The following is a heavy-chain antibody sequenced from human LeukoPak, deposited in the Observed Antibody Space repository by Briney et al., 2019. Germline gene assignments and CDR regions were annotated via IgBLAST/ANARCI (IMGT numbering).Heavy chain of an antibody. CDR3: AKSGTYYYDTSGYYFDY. D-gene: IGHD3-22*01. CDR1: GFTFHDFA. Sequence: PGRSLRLSCVASGFTFHDFAMHWVRQAPGKGLEWVSGINWNSGSTGYADSVKGRFTISRDNAKNSLYLQMNSLRAEDTAVYYCAKSGTYYYDTSGYYFDYWGQGALATVSS. V-gene: IGHV3-9*01. J-gene: IGHJ4*02. CDR2: INWNSGST.